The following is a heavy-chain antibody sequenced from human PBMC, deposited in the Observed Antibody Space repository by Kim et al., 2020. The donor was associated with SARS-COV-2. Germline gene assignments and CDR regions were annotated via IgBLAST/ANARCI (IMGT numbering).Heavy chain of an antibody. Sequence: SETLSLTCTVSGGSISSYYWSWIRQPPGKGLEWIGYIYYSGSTNYNPSLKSRVTISVDTSKNQFSLNLSSVTAADTAVYYCARISDYYDCSGYYLIDYWGQGTLVTVSS. D-gene: IGHD3-22*01. CDR1: GGSISSYY. J-gene: IGHJ4*02. CDR3: ARISDYYDCSGYYLIDY. V-gene: IGHV4-59*08. CDR2: IYYSGST.